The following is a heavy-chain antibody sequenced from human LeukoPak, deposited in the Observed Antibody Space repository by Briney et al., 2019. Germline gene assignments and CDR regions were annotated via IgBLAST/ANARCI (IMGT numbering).Heavy chain of an antibody. V-gene: IGHV4-34*01. CDR3: ARARSHVDIVATISRPFGAYFDY. CDR1: VGSFSGYY. D-gene: IGHD5-12*01. Sequence: SETLSLTCAVYVGSFSGYYWSWIRQPPGKGREWMGEINDSGSTNYNPSLKSRVTISVDTSKNQFSLKLSSVTSADTAVYYCARARSHVDIVATISRPFGAYFDYWGQGTLVTVSS. J-gene: IGHJ4*02. CDR2: INDSGST.